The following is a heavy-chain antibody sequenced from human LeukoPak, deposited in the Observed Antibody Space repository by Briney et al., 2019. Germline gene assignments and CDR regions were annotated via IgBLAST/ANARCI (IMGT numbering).Heavy chain of an antibody. CDR1: GYSISTGYF. D-gene: IGHD3-22*01. CDR2: IHYSGTT. V-gene: IGHV4-38-2*02. J-gene: IGHJ4*02. CDR3: ARDGAVSGYSFDY. Sequence: PSQTLSLTCSVSGYSISTGYFWVWSRQPPGKGLEWIVNIHYSGTTYYNPSLNSRVAISVDTSKNQISLNLTSVTAADTAIYYCARDGAVSGYSFDYWGQGILVTVSS.